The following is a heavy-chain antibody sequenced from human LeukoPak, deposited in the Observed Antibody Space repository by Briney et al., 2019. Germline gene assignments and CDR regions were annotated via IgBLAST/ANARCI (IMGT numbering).Heavy chain of an antibody. CDR3: ARGASGSYYVDY. D-gene: IGHD1-26*01. CDR1: GFTFSNYW. CDR2: INTDGSTT. V-gene: IGHV3-74*01. J-gene: IGHJ4*02. Sequence: GGSLRLSCAASGFTFSNYWMHWVRQAPGKGLVWVSRINTDGSTTSYADSVKGRFTISRDNAKNTLYLQMNSLRAEDTAVYYCARGASGSYYVDYWGQGTLVTVSS.